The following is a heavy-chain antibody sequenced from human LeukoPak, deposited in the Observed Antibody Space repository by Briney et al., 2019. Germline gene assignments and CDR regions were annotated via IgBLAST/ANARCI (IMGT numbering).Heavy chain of an antibody. CDR3: ARARIAVAGTPWCDP. CDR2: INPNSGGT. CDR1: GYTFTGYY. V-gene: IGHV1-2*02. D-gene: IGHD6-19*01. J-gene: IGHJ5*02. Sequence: ASVKVSCKASGYTFTGYYMHWVRQAPGQGLEWMGWINPNSGGTNYAQKFQGRVTMTRDTSISTAYMELSRLRSDDTAVYYCARARIAVAGTPWCDPWGQGTLVTVSS.